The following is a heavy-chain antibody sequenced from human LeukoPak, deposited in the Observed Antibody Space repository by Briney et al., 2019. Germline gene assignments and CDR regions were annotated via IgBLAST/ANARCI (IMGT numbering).Heavy chain of an antibody. CDR3: ARHPGYSYAYVDY. CDR1: GFTFSSYT. CDR2: IYYSGST. D-gene: IGHD5-18*01. V-gene: IGHV4-39*07. Sequence: GSLRLSCAASGFTFSSYTMNWVRQAPGKGLEWIGSIYYSGSTYYNPSLKSRVTISVDTSKNQFSLKLSSVTAADTAVYYCARHPGYSYAYVDYWGQGTLVTVSS. J-gene: IGHJ4*02.